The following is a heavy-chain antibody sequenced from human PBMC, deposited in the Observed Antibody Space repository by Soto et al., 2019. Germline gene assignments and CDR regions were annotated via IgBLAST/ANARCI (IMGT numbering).Heavy chain of an antibody. J-gene: IGHJ4*02. D-gene: IGHD3-16*01. CDR3: AKGTLGHYFDY. V-gene: IGHV3-30*18. CDR2: ISYDGSNK. Sequence: QVQLVESGGGVVQPGRSLRLSCAASGFTFSSYGMHWVRQAPGKGLEWVAVISYDGSNKYYADSVKGRFTISRDNSKNKLYLQMNSLRAEDTAVYYCAKGTLGHYFDYWGQGTLVTVSS. CDR1: GFTFSSYG.